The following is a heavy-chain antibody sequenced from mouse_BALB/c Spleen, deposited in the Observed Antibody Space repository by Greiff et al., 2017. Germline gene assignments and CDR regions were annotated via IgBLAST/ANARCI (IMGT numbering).Heavy chain of an antibody. D-gene: IGHD3-3*01. V-gene: IGHV5-6-4*01. CDR2: ISSGGSYT. Sequence: EVKLVESGGGLVKPGGSLKLSCAASGFTFSSYTMSWVRQTPEKRLEWVATISSGGSYTYYPVSVKGRFTISRDNAKNTLYLQMSSLKSEDTAMYYCTRDRGSPYAMDYWGQGTSVTVSS. CDR3: TRDRGSPYAMDY. CDR1: GFTFSSYT. J-gene: IGHJ4*01.